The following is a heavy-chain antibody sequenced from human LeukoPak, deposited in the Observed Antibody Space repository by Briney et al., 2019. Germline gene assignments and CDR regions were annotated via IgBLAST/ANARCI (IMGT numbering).Heavy chain of an antibody. CDR2: IGSDGNK. CDR3: VRDWGGPFDY. Sequence: PGGSLRLSCAASGFTFSSHAMSWVRQAPGKGLEWVSAIGSDGNKHYSESVKGRFAISRDNAKNSLFLQMNSLRAEDTAVYYCVRDWGGPFDYWGQGTLVTVSS. D-gene: IGHD3/OR15-3a*01. CDR1: GFTFSSHA. J-gene: IGHJ4*02. V-gene: IGHV3-23*01.